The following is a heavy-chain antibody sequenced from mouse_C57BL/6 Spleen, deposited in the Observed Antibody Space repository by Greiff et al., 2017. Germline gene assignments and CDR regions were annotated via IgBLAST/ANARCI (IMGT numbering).Heavy chain of an antibody. CDR3: ARWHDYEGMDY. Sequence: VQLQESGAELARPGASVKLSCKASGYTFTSYGISWVKQRTGQGLEWIGEIYPRSGNTYYNEKFKGKATLTADKSSSTAYMELRSLTSEDSAVYFCARWHDYEGMDYGGQGTSVTVSS. V-gene: IGHV1-81*01. CDR2: IYPRSGNT. J-gene: IGHJ4*01. CDR1: GYTFTSYG.